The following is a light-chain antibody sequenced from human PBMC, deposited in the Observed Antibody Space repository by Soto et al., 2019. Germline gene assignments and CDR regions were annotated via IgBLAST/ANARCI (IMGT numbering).Light chain of an antibody. J-gene: IGLJ2*01. V-gene: IGLV2-11*01. CDR2: DVT. Sequence: QSVLTQPRSVSGSPGQSVTISCTGSSSDVGGYSHVSWFQQHPGKAPKLMIYDVTKRPSGVPDRFSGSKSGNTASLTISGHQAEDESDYYCCSFAGTYSIFGGGTKLTVL. CDR1: SSDVGGYSH. CDR3: CSFAGTYSI.